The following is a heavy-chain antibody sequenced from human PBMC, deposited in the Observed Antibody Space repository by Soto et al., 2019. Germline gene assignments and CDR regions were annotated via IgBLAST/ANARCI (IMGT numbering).Heavy chain of an antibody. CDR2: ISSSSSYI. J-gene: IGHJ2*01. CDR1: GFTFSSYS. CDR3: ARASRDFAAWYFDL. Sequence: EVQLVESGGGLVKPGGSLRLSRAASGFTFSSYSMNWVRQAPGKGLEWVSSISSSSSYIYYADSVKGRFTISRDNAKNSLYLQMNSLRAEATAVYYCARASRDFAAWYFDLWGRGTLVTVSS. V-gene: IGHV3-21*01. D-gene: IGHD3-3*01.